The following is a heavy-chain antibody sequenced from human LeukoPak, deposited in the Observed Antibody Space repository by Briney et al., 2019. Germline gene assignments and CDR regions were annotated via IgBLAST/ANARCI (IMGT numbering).Heavy chain of an antibody. J-gene: IGHJ6*02. V-gene: IGHV4-59*12. Sequence: TSETLSLTCTVSGGSISSYYWSWIRQPPGKGLEWIGYIYYSGSTNYNPSLKSRVTISVDTSKNQFSLKLSSVTAADTAVYYCARVGRVIDYYYYGMDVWGQGTTVTVSS. CDR1: GGSISSYY. CDR3: ARVGRVIDYYYYGMDV. CDR2: IYYSGST. D-gene: IGHD3/OR15-3a*01.